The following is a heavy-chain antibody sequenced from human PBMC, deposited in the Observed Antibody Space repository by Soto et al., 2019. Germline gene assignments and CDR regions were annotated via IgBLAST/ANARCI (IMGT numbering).Heavy chain of an antibody. CDR2: INPDGGST. J-gene: IGHJ3*02. CDR1: GYTFTRYY. V-gene: IGHV1-46*01. CDR3: ASPPVGAVAGNEGAFDI. D-gene: IGHD6-19*01. Sequence: ASVKVPCKASGYTFTRYYIYGVVQSPLQWLDWMGLINPDGGSTSNPQKFQDRVTMTRDTSTSTVYMELSSLRSEDTAVYYCASPPVGAVAGNEGAFDIWGQGTMVTVSS.